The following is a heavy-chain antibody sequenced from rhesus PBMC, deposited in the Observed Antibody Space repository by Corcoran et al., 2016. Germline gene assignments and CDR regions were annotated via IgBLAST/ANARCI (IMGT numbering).Heavy chain of an antibody. CDR1: GFTFSDYY. J-gene: IGHJ6*01. CDR2: KKKKDKGGKE. D-gene: IGHD2-39*02. CDR3: WVSGGYYGLDS. V-gene: IGHV3-116*02. Sequence: EVRLVESGGGLVQPGGSLRLSCAASGFTFSDYYISWVRQAPGKGPEWVGIKKKKDKGGKEEDDASVKGRFNISRDDSKSIASLQMNSLKTEDTAMYYCWVSGGYYGLDSWGQGVVVTVSS.